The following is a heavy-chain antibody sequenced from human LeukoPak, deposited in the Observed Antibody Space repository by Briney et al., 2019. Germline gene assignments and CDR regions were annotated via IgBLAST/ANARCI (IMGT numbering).Heavy chain of an antibody. V-gene: IGHV4-34*01. CDR3: AQYYDFWSGYSPRFDP. CDR1: GGSISSYY. Sequence: SETLSLTCTVSGGSISSYYWSWIRQPPGKGLEWIGEINHSGSTNYNPSLKSRVTISVDTSKNQFSLKLSSVTAADTAVYYCAQYYDFWSGYSPRFDPWGQGTLVTVSS. CDR2: INHSGST. J-gene: IGHJ5*02. D-gene: IGHD3-3*01.